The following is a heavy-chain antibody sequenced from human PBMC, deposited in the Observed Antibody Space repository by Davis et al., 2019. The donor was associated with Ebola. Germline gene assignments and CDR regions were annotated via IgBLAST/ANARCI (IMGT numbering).Heavy chain of an antibody. Sequence: PSETLSLTCTVSGGSISSYYWSWIRQPPGKGLEWIGYIYYSGSTNYNPSLKSRVTISVDTSKNQFSLKLSSVTAADTAVYYCASYYCTNGVCYTHWGQGTLVTVSS. V-gene: IGHV4-59*01. CDR3: ASYYCTNGVCYTH. CDR1: GGSISSYY. CDR2: IYYSGST. D-gene: IGHD2-8*01. J-gene: IGHJ4*02.